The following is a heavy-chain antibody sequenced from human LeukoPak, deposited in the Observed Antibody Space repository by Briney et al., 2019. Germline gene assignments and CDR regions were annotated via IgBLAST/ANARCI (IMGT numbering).Heavy chain of an antibody. CDR2: ISGSGGST. V-gene: IGHV3-23*01. CDR3: AKDPSPLIVVVTWFDP. J-gene: IGHJ5*02. D-gene: IGHD3-22*01. Sequence: MXWXRQAPGXGLEWVSAISGSGGSTYYADSVKGRFTISRDNSKNTLYLQMNSLRAEDTAVYYCAKDPSPLIVVVTWFDPWGQGTLVTVSS.